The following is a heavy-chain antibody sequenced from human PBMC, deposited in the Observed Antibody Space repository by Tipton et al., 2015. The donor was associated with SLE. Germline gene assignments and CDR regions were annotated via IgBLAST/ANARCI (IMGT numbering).Heavy chain of an antibody. D-gene: IGHD2-15*01. CDR2: INHSGSP. CDR3: ARGCGSGHQAAFDI. Sequence: TLSLTCFVSGASVRSTSYHWTWIRQPPGKGLEWMGEINHSGSPHYNPSLKSRVTILVDTSKSQFSLRLRSVTAADTAIYYCARGCGSGHQAAFDIWGQGTMVTVSS. V-gene: IGHV4-39*07. J-gene: IGHJ3*02. CDR1: GASVRSTSYH.